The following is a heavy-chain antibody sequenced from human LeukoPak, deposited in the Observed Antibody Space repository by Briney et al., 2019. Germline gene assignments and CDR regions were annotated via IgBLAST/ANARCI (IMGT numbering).Heavy chain of an antibody. CDR3: AREDYYDSGSNDY. J-gene: IGHJ4*02. D-gene: IGHD3-22*01. CDR2: ISAYNGNT. CDR1: RYTFTSYC. Sequence: ASVNVSCKSSRYTFTSYCISWVRQAPGQGLEWMGWISAYNGNTNYPQKLQDRVTITPHTYTSTAYMYLRSLRADETAVYYCAREDYYDSGSNDYWGQGTLVTVSS. V-gene: IGHV1-18*01.